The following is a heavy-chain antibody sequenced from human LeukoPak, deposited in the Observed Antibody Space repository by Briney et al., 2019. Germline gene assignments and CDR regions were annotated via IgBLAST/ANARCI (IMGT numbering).Heavy chain of an antibody. CDR2: IDPSDSYT. D-gene: IGHD1-26*01. V-gene: IGHV5-10-1*01. J-gene: IGHJ5*02. CDR1: GYTFTSYG. CDR3: GGNGVGSPPIRYTCSDP. Sequence: ASVKVSCKASGYTFTSYGISWVRQMPGKGLEWMGRIDPSDSYTNYSPSFQGHVTISADKSISTAYLQWSSLKASDTAMYYCGGNGVGSPPIRYTCSDPWGRGTLVTVSS.